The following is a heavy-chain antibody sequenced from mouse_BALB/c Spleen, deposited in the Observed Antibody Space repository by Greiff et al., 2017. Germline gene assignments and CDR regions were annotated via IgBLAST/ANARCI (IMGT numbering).Heavy chain of an antibody. V-gene: IGHV1-82*01. CDR1: GYAFSSSW. J-gene: IGHJ2*01. Sequence: QVQLQQSGPELVKPGASVKISCKASGYAFSSSWMNWVKQRPGQGLEWIGRIYPGDGDTNYNGKFKGKATLTADKSSSTAYMQLSSLTSVDSAVYFCAREGDYWGYFDYWGQGTTLTVSS. CDR2: IYPGDGDT. CDR3: AREGDYWGYFDY. D-gene: IGHD2-13*01.